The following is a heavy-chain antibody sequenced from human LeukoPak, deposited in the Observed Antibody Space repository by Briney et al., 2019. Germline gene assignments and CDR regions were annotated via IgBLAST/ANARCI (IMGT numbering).Heavy chain of an antibody. Sequence: PGRSLRLSCAASGFTFSSYGMHWVRQAPGKGLEWVAFIRYDGTNKYYADSVKGRFTISRDNSKNTLYLQMNSLRAEDTAVYYCAKKGIYYYYYMDVWGKGTTVTISS. CDR2: IRYDGTNK. CDR3: AKKGIYYYYYMDV. V-gene: IGHV3-30*02. CDR1: GFTFSSYG. D-gene: IGHD3-10*01. J-gene: IGHJ6*03.